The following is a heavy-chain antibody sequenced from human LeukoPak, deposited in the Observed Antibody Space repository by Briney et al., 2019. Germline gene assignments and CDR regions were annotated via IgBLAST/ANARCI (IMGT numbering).Heavy chain of an antibody. V-gene: IGHV4-39*07. CDR1: GGSISSSSYY. CDR2: IYYSGST. CDR3: ASSTAIFGVVIMSYFDY. Sequence: PSETLSLTCTVSGGSISSSSYYWGWIRQPPGKGLEWIGSIYYSGSTYYNPSLKSRVTISVDTSKNQFSLKLSSVTAADTAVYYCASSTAIFGVVIMSYFDYWGQGTLVTVSS. J-gene: IGHJ4*02. D-gene: IGHD3-3*01.